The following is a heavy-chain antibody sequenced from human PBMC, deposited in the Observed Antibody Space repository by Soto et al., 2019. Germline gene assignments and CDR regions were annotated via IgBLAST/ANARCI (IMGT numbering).Heavy chain of an antibody. J-gene: IGHJ5*02. V-gene: IGHV4-28*01. CDR1: GYSISSSNS. CDR3: ASYRVDHGWFDP. D-gene: IGHD4-4*01. CDR2: IYYSGST. Sequence: PSETLSLTCAVSGYSISSSNSWDWIRQPPGKGLEWIGYIYYSGSTYYNPSLKSRVTMSVDTSKNQFSLKLSSVTAVDTAVYYCASYRVDHGWFDPWGQGTLVTVSS.